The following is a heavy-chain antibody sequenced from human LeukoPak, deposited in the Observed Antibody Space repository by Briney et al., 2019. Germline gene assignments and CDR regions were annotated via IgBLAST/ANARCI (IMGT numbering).Heavy chain of an antibody. CDR2: ISSSSNV. J-gene: IGHJ4*02. CDR1: GFTFNSYS. CDR3: ARDQVLRFLEWLPSNYYFDY. V-gene: IGHV3-48*02. D-gene: IGHD3-3*01. Sequence: GGSQRLSCAASGFTFNSYSINWVRQAPGKGLEWISYISSSSNVYYADSVKGRFTISRDNTKNSLYLQMSSLRDDDTAVYYCARDQVLRFLEWLPSNYYFDYWGQGTLVTVSS.